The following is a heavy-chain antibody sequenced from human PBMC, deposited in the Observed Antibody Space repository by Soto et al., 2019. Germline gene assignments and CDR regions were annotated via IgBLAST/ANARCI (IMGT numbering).Heavy chain of an antibody. D-gene: IGHD6-13*01. CDR2: IYHSGST. V-gene: IGHV4-34*01. Sequence: SETLSLTCAVYGGSFSGYYWSWIRQPPGKGLEWIGEIYHSGSTNYNPSLKSRVTISVDTSKNQFSLKLSSVTAADTAVYYCARAYSSGWFLFRRVNWFDPWGQGTLVTVSS. CDR3: ARAYSSGWFLFRRVNWFDP. J-gene: IGHJ5*02. CDR1: GGSFSGYY.